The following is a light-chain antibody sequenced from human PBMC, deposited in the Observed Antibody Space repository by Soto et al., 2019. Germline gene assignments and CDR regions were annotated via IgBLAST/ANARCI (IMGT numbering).Light chain of an antibody. Sequence: QSVLTQPPSVSGSPGQSVTISCTGTSTDFVSYNRVSWYQQPPGTAPKLIIYEASNRPSGVPDRFSGSKSGNTASLTVSGLQAVDEADYYCSSYSDTNICVFGTGTKVTVL. CDR2: EAS. J-gene: IGLJ1*01. CDR3: SSYSDTNICV. V-gene: IGLV2-18*02. CDR1: STDFVSYNR.